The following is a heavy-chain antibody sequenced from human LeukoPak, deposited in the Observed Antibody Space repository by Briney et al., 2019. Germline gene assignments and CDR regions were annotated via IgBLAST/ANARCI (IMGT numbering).Heavy chain of an antibody. J-gene: IGHJ4*02. CDR1: GYSFTSYW. D-gene: IGHD6-13*01. V-gene: IGHV5-10-1*01. CDR2: IDLSDSYT. CDR3: ARAYSSSWYQEY. Sequence: GESLRFSCKGSGYSFTSYWISWVRQMPGKGLEWMGRIDLSDSYTNYSTSFQGHATISADKSISTAYLQWSSLKASDTAMYYCARAYSSSWYQEYWGQGTLVTVSS.